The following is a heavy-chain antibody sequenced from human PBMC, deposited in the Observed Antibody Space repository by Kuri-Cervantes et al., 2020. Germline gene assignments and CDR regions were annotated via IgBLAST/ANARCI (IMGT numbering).Heavy chain of an antibody. Sequence: SETLSLTCTVSGGSISSYYWSWIRQPPGKGLEWIGYIYYSGSTNYNPSLKSRVTISVDTSKNQFSLKLSSVTAADTAVYYCARDIVVRDDAFDIWGQGTMVTVSS. J-gene: IGHJ3*02. CDR1: GGSISSYY. D-gene: IGHD2-2*01. CDR3: ARDIVVRDDAFDI. CDR2: IYYSGST. V-gene: IGHV4-59*12.